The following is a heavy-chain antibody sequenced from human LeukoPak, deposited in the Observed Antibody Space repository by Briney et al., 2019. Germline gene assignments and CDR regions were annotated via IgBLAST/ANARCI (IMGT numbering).Heavy chain of an antibody. J-gene: IGHJ4*02. Sequence: ASVKVSCKASGYTFTGYYIHWVRQAPGQGLEWMGWINPNSGGTNYAQKFQGRVTMTRDTSISTAYMELSRLRSDDTAVYYCARDFSPRGYSYGYEDYWGQGTLVTVSS. V-gene: IGHV1-2*02. D-gene: IGHD5-18*01. CDR1: GYTFTGYY. CDR2: INPNSGGT. CDR3: ARDFSPRGYSYGYEDY.